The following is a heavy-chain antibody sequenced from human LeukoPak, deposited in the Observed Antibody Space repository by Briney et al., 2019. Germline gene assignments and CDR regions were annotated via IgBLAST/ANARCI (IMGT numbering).Heavy chain of an antibody. V-gene: IGHV3-11*01. CDR3: ARDQDSSGGFGY. CDR1: GVTFSNYY. D-gene: IGHD6-19*01. Sequence: PGGSLRLSCAASGVTFSNYYMNWIRHAPRKGLEWVSNSSSSDSSIYYADPVKGRFTISRDNAKNSLYLQMNSLRAEDTAVYYCARDQDSSGGFGYWGQGTLVTVSS. J-gene: IGHJ4*02. CDR2: SSSSDSSI.